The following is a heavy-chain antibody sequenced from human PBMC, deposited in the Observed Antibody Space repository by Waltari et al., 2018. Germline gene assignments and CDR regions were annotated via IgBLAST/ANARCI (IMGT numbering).Heavy chain of an antibody. CDR1: GYTFTSYG. D-gene: IGHD3-22*01. CDR3: ASLGDSSGYRNGDAFDI. V-gene: IGHV1-18*01. CDR2: ISAYNGNT. J-gene: IGHJ3*02. Sequence: QVQLVQSGAEVKKPGASVKVSCKASGYTFTSYGISWVRQAPGQGLEWMGWISAYNGNTNAAQRLQGGVTMTPDTSTSTAYMELRSLRSDDTAVYYCASLGDSSGYRNGDAFDIWGQGTMVTVSS.